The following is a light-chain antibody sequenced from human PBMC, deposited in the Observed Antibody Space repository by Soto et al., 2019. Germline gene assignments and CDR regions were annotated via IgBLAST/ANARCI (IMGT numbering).Light chain of an antibody. J-gene: IGKJ1*01. CDR3: QQYNDWLWT. V-gene: IGKV3-15*01. Sequence: EIVMTQSPATLSVSPGERATLSCRASQSVSSSYLAWYQQKPGLAPRLLIYGASTRATGIPARFSGRGSGTEFSLTTTSLQSEDFAVYYCQQYNDWLWTFGQGTKVDIK. CDR1: QSVSSSY. CDR2: GAS.